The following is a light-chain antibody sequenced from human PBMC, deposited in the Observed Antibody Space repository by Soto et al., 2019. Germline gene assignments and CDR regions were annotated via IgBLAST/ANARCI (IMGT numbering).Light chain of an antibody. Sequence: EMLMTQSPATLSVSPGERATLSCRASQNTGTNLAWYQQQPGQAPSLLIYRASTRAPGVPARFSGSGSGTEFTLAISSLQSEDFGVYYCQRQNGWPITFGQGTRLEIK. J-gene: IGKJ5*01. CDR2: RAS. CDR3: QRQNGWPIT. V-gene: IGKV3-15*01. CDR1: QNTGTN.